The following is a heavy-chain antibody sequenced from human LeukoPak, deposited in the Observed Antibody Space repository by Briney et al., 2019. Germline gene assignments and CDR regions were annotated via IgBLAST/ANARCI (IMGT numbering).Heavy chain of an antibody. CDR1: GFTFSNYW. CDR3: ARSRGYDFWSGFFDY. CDR2: IKGDGSST. D-gene: IGHD3-3*01. Sequence: PGGSLRLSCATSGFTFSNYWMHWVRQVPGKGLVWVSRIKGDGSSTRNADSVEGRFSISRDNAKNTLYLQMNSLRAEDTAVYYCARSRGYDFWSGFFDYWGQGTLVTVSS. J-gene: IGHJ4*02. V-gene: IGHV3-74*01.